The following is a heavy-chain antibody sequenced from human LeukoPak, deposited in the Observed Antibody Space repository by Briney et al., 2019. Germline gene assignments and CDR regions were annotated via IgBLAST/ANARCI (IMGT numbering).Heavy chain of an antibody. V-gene: IGHV4-34*01. D-gene: IGHD6-13*01. Sequence: SETLSLTCAVYGGSFSDYYWSWIRQPPGKGLEWIGEINHSGNTNYNPSLKSRVTMSVDTSKKQLSLRLSSVTAADTAVYYCARDGGSSSYYYYYGMDVWGQGTTVTVSS. J-gene: IGHJ6*02. CDR1: GGSFSDYY. CDR3: ARDGGSSSYYYYYGMDV. CDR2: INHSGNT.